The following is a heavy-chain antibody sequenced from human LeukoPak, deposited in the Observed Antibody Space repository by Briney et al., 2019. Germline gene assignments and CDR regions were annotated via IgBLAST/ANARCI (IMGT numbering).Heavy chain of an antibody. CDR3: ARGHYGMDV. CDR2: INQDGSEK. CDR1: GFTFSNIW. Sequence: GGSLRLSCAASGFTFSNIWMSWVRQAPGKGLEWVANINQDGSEKYYVDSVEGRFTISRDNAKNSLYLQMNSLRAEDTAVYYCARGHYGMDVWGQGTTVTVSS. J-gene: IGHJ6*02. V-gene: IGHV3-7*05.